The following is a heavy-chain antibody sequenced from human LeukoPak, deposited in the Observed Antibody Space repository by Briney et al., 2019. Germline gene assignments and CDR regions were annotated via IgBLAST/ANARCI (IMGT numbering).Heavy chain of an antibody. CDR3: ARQPNIVVVDNWFDP. Sequence: SETLSLTCTVSGGSISSSSYYWGWIRQPPGKGLEWIGSIYYSGSAYYNPSLKSRVTISVDTSKNQFSLKLSSVTAADTAVYYCARQPNIVVVDNWFDPWGQGTLVAVSS. CDR1: GGSISSSSYY. CDR2: IYYSGSA. J-gene: IGHJ5*02. V-gene: IGHV4-39*07. D-gene: IGHD2-15*01.